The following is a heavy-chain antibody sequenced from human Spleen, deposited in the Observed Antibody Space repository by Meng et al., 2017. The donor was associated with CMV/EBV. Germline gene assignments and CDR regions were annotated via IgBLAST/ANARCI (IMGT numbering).Heavy chain of an antibody. CDR3: ARHAEDYYDSRDFSPYAH. V-gene: IGHV1-69*01. CDR1: FSSYA. D-gene: IGHD3-22*01. Sequence: FSSYAISWVRQAPGQGLEWMGGIIPIFGTTNYAQKFQGRLTIKADDSTRTAYMDLSSLSSEDTAVYYCARHAEDYYDSRDFSPYAHWGQGTLVTVSS. J-gene: IGHJ4*02. CDR2: IIPIFGTT.